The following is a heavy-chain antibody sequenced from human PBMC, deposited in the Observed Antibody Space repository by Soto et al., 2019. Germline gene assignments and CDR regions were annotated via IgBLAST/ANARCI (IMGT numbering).Heavy chain of an antibody. CDR1: GGSVSSYY. CDR3: ASPKIAFYNWFDP. CDR2: IYYSGST. J-gene: IGHJ5*02. D-gene: IGHD3-3*02. Sequence: SETLSLTCTVSGGSVSSYYWSWIRQPPGKGLEWIGYIYYSGSTYYNPSLKSRVTISVDTSKNQFSLKLSSVTAADTAVYYCASPKIAFYNWFDPWGQGTLVTVSS. V-gene: IGHV4-59*08.